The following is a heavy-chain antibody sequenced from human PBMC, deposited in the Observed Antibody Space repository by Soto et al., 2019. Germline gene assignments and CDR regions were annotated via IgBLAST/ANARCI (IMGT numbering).Heavy chain of an antibody. D-gene: IGHD6-19*01. CDR3: GRDRQTGWLVISQYFDY. V-gene: IGHV3-30-3*01. J-gene: IGHJ4*02. CDR1: GFTVSSYA. CDR2: ISYDGSNK. Sequence: QVQLVESGGGVVQPGRSLRLSCAASGFTVSSYAMHWVRQAPGKGLEWVAVISYDGSNKYYADSVKGQFTISRDNSKNXXYMQKNTLREEYTAVYYCGRDRQTGWLVISQYFDYWRQGTLVTVSS.